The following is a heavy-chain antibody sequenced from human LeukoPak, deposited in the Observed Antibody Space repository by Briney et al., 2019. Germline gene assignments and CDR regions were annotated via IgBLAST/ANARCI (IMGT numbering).Heavy chain of an antibody. CDR1: SGSISSSTW. V-gene: IGHV4-4*02. D-gene: IGHD5-24*01. J-gene: IGHJ4*02. CDR2: INHSGST. CDR3: ALGYNDIWEL. Sequence: SGTLSLTCAVSSGSISSSTWWSWVRQPPGKGLEWIGEINHSGSTHYTPSLKSRVTISVDTSDNKFSLKMISVIAADAAVYYCALGYNDIWELWGRGTLVTVSS.